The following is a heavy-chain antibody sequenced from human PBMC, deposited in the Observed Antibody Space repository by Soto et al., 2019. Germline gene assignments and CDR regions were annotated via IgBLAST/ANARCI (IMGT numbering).Heavy chain of an antibody. CDR2: INPNSGGT. CDR1: GGTFSSYA. CDR3: ARDIYEGITMVRGPFDY. V-gene: IGHV1-2*02. J-gene: IGHJ4*02. D-gene: IGHD3-10*01. Sequence: ASVKVSCKASGGTFSSYAISWVRQAPGQGREWMGWINPNSGGTNYAQKFQGRVTMTRDTSISTAYMELSRLRSDDTAVYYCARDIYEGITMVRGPFDYWGQGXLVTVPS.